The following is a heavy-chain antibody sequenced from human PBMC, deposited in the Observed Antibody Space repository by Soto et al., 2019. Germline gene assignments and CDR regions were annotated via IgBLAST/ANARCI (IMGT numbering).Heavy chain of an antibody. J-gene: IGHJ6*02. Sequence: HPGGSLRLSCAASGFTFDDYAMHWVRQAPGKGLEWVSGISWNSGSIGYADSVKGRFTISRDNAKNSLYLQMNSLRAEDTALYYCAKDTYSPAYCYYGMDVWGQGTTVTVSS. CDR2: ISWNSGSI. CDR3: AKDTYSPAYCYYGMDV. D-gene: IGHD6-13*01. CDR1: GFTFDDYA. V-gene: IGHV3-9*01.